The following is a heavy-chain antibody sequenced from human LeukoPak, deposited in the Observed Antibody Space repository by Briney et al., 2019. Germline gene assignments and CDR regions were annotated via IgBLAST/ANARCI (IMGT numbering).Heavy chain of an antibody. J-gene: IGHJ4*02. CDR2: IKQDGSET. V-gene: IGHV3-7*01. Sequence: GGSLRLSCAASGFTFTNNFMSWVRQVPGKGLEWVANIKQDGSETTYADSVRGRFTIFRDNAKDSVYLQINSLRAEDMAIYYCVRRGYYDSSGYDYWGQGTLVTVSS. CDR1: GFTFTNNF. CDR3: VRRGYYDSSGYDY. D-gene: IGHD3-22*01.